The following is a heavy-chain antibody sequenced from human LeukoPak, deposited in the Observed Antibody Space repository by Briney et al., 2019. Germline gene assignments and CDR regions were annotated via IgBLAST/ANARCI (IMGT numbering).Heavy chain of an antibody. CDR2: ISSSSSYI. CDR3: ARGRGYYLPGY. CDR1: GFTFSTFA. V-gene: IGHV3-21*01. J-gene: IGHJ4*02. D-gene: IGHD3-22*01. Sequence: GGSLRLSCAASGFTFSTFAMIWVRQAPGKGLEWVSSISSSSSYIYYADSVKGRFTISRGNAKNSLYLQMNSLRAEDTAVYYCARGRGYYLPGYWGQGTLVTVSS.